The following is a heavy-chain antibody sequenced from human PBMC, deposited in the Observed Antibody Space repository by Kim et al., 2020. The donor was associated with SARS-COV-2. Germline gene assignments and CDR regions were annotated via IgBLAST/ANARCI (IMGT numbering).Heavy chain of an antibody. CDR3: ARVGLLGYNGYDVDY. V-gene: IGHV4-59*13. CDR1: GGSISNYY. Sequence: SETLSLTCTVSGGSISNYYWSWIRQPPGKGLEWIGYIFYTGSTRYNPSLESRVTISVDTSKNQFSLNLGSVTAADTAVYYCARVGLLGYNGYDVDYWGQGTLVTVSS. CDR2: IFYTGST. J-gene: IGHJ4*02. D-gene: IGHD5-12*01.